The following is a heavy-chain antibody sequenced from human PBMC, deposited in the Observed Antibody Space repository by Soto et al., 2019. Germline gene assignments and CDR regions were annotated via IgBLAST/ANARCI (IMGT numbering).Heavy chain of an antibody. D-gene: IGHD6-19*01. CDR1: GGTFSSYA. J-gene: IGHJ5*02. CDR3: ARWGIAVAGRWFYP. Sequence: ASVKVSCKASGGTFSSYAISWVRQAPGQGLEWMGGIIPIFGTANYAQKFQGRVTITADESTSTAYMELSSLRSEDTAVYYCARWGIAVAGRWFYPCGQGTLVTVSA. V-gene: IGHV1-69*13. CDR2: IIPIFGTA.